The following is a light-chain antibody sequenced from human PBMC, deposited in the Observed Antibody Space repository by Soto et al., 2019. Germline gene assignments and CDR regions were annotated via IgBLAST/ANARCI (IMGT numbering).Light chain of an antibody. Sequence: QSALTQPASVSGSPRQSITISCTGTSSDVRSYNLVSWYQHLPGKAPKVIIYEGSKRPSGVSNRFSGSKSGNTASLTISGLQAEDEADYYCCSYAGSSTYVFGTGTKVTVL. V-gene: IGLV2-23*01. CDR1: SSDVRSYNL. CDR3: CSYAGSSTYV. CDR2: EGS. J-gene: IGLJ1*01.